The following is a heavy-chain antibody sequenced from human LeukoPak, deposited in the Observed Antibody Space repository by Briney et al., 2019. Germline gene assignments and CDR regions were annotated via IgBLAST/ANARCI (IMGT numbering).Heavy chain of an antibody. V-gene: IGHV3-21*04. CDR3: ARDLSGTTSAYYYYGMDV. J-gene: IGHJ6*02. Sequence: PGGSLRLSCAASGFTFSSYSMNWVRQAPGKGLEWVSSISSSSSYIYYADSVKGRFTISRDNAKNSLYLQMNSLRADDTAVYNCARDLSGTTSAYYYYGMDVWGQGTTVTVSS. CDR2: ISSSSSYI. D-gene: IGHD3-10*01. CDR1: GFTFSSYS.